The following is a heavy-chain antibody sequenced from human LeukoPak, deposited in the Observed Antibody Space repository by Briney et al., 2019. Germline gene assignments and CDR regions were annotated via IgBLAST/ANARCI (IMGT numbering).Heavy chain of an antibody. J-gene: IGHJ5*02. CDR3: AKDQVLGAARPEWFDP. CDR1: GFSFRDYP. Sequence: GGSLRLSCEAAGFSFRDYPVGWVRRASGKRLEWVSGISAGADVIFYADPVKGRFTISRDNSKNTLYLQMNSLRAEDSAEYYCAKDQVLGAARPEWFDPWGQGTLVTVSS. V-gene: IGHV3-23*01. CDR2: ISAGADVI. D-gene: IGHD6-6*01.